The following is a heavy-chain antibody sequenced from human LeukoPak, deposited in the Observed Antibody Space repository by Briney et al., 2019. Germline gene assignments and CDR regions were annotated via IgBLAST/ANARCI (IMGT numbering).Heavy chain of an antibody. CDR2: ISSSSSYI. V-gene: IGHV3-21*01. D-gene: IGHD2-2*01. CDR1: GFTFSSYS. CDR3: AREPRMVVVVPAAHFDY. Sequence: GSLRLSCAASGFTFSSYSMNWVRPAPGKGLEWVSSISSSSSYIYYADSVKGRFTISRDNAKNSLYLQMNSLRAEDTAVYYCAREPRMVVVVPAAHFDYWGQGTLVTVSS. J-gene: IGHJ4*02.